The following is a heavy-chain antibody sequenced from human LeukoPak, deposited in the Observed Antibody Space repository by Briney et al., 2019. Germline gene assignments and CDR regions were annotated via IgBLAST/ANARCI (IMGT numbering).Heavy chain of an antibody. D-gene: IGHD6-19*01. J-gene: IGHJ4*02. CDR2: IYYSGST. CDR3: ARGRSSGWLFDY. CDR1: GGSISSSGYY. Sequence: SETLSLTCTVSGGSISSSGYYWSWIRQHPGKGLEWIGYIYYSGSTYYNPSLKSRVTISVDTSKNQFSLKLSSVTAADTAVYYCARGRSSGWLFDYWGQGTLVTVSS. V-gene: IGHV4-31*03.